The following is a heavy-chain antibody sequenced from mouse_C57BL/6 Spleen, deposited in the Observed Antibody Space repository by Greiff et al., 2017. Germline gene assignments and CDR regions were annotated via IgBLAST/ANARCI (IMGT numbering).Heavy chain of an antibody. D-gene: IGHD1-1*01. CDR3: ARGDYGNSMDY. Sequence: VKLQQSGAELARPGASVKLSCKASGYTFTSYGMSWVKQRTGQGLEWIGEIHPRGGNTYYNDKFKGKATLTADKSSSTAYMELRSLTSEDSAVYFCARGDYGNSMDYWGQGTTLTVSS. J-gene: IGHJ2*01. CDR1: GYTFTSYG. CDR2: IHPRGGNT. V-gene: IGHV1-81*01.